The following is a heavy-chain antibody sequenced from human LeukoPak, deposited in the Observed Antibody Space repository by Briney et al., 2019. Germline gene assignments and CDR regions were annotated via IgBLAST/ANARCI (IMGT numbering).Heavy chain of an antibody. CDR3: ARDFHRRLYDSSAYHPY. J-gene: IGHJ4*02. CDR1: GFTFSDYY. V-gene: IGHV3-11*04. D-gene: IGHD3-22*01. CDR2: ISSSGRST. Sequence: GGSLRLSCAASGFTFSDYYMSWIRQAPGKGLEWVSYISSSGRSTNYADSVKGRFTISRDNAKNSLYLQMNSLGAEDTAVYYCARDFHRRLYDSSAYHPYWGQGTLVTVSS.